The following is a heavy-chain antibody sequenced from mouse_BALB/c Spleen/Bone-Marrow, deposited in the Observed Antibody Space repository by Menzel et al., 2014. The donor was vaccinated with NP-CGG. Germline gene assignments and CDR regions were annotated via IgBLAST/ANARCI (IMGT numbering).Heavy chain of an antibody. J-gene: IGHJ2*01. D-gene: IGHD2-4*01. CDR1: GYTFTDYN. Sequence: EVQLQQSGPELVKPGASVKISCKASGYTFTDYNMHWVNQSHGKSLEWIGYIYPYNGGTGYNQKFKTKATLTVDNSSSTAYMELRSLTSEDSAVYYCARKDYDSFFDYWGQGTTLTVSS. CDR2: IYPYNGGT. V-gene: IGHV1S29*02. CDR3: ARKDYDSFFDY.